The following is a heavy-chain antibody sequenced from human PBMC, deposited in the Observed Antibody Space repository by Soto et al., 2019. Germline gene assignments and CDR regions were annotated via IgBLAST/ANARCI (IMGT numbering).Heavy chain of an antibody. CDR3: AKEGGLSGSYYISSSYYFDY. CDR2: ISYDGSNT. Sequence: QVQLVESGGGVVQPGRSLRLSCAASGFTFSSYGMHWVRQAPGKGLEWVAIISYDGSNTYYADSVKGRFTISRDNSKNTLYLQMTSLRAEDTSVYYYAKEGGLSGSYYISSSYYFDYWCQGTRVTVSS. J-gene: IGHJ4*02. D-gene: IGHD1-26*01. CDR1: GFTFSSYG. V-gene: IGHV3-30*18.